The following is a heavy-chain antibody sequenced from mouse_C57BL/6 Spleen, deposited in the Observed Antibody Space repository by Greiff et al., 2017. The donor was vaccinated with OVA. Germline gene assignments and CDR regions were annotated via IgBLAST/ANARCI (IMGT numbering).Heavy chain of an antibody. CDR1: GFTFNTYA. Sequence: EVQLVEPGGGLVKPKASLKLSCAASGFTFNTYAMNWVRQAPGTGLEWVGRISRKSNNYDTYYADSVKDRFTISRDDSESMLYLQMNNVETEGAAMYYCVRECDYWGQGTLVTVSA. J-gene: IGHJ3*01. CDR2: ISRKSNNYDT. CDR3: VRECDY. V-gene: IGHV10-1*01.